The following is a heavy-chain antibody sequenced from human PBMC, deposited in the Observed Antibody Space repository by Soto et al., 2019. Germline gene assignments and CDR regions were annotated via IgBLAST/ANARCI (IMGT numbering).Heavy chain of an antibody. J-gene: IGHJ6*02. CDR3: ARSRLGYCTNGVCFDYYYYYGMDV. CDR1: GFTFSSYW. Sequence: PGGSLRLSCAASGFTFSSYWMSWVRQAPGKGLEWVANIKQDGSEKYYVDSVKGRFTISRDNAKNSLYLQMNSLRAEDTAVYYCARSRLGYCTNGVCFDYYYYYGMDVWAKGPRSPSP. D-gene: IGHD2-8*01. CDR2: IKQDGSEK. V-gene: IGHV3-7*01.